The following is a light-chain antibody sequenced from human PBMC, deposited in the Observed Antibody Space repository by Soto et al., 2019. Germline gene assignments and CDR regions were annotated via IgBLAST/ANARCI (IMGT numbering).Light chain of an antibody. V-gene: IGKV3-11*01. J-gene: IGKJ5*01. Sequence: EIVLTQSPATLSLSPGERATLSCRASQSINRHLAWYQQKPGQAPRLLILDASDRATGIPARFSGSGSGTDFTLTISRLEPEDFAVYYCQQRSNWPPITFGQGTRLEIK. CDR2: DAS. CDR3: QQRSNWPPIT. CDR1: QSINRH.